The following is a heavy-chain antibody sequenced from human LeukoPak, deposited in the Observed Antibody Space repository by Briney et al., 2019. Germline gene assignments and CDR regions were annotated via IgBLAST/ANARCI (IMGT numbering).Heavy chain of an antibody. J-gene: IGHJ3*02. D-gene: IGHD6-13*01. CDR1: GGSISSGSYY. V-gene: IGHV4-61*02. Sequence: PSQTLPLTCTVSGGSISSGSYYWSWIRQPAGKGLEWIGRIYTSGSTNSNPSLKSRVTMSLDTSKNQFSLKLNSVTAADTAVYYCAREGIAAAEGTFDIWGRGTMVTVSS. CDR3: AREGIAAAEGTFDI. CDR2: IYTSGST.